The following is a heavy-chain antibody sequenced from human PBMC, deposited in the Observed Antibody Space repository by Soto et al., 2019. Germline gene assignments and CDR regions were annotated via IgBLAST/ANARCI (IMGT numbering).Heavy chain of an antibody. CDR2: IIPFFGTA. Sequence: VKVSCKTSGGPFSTFGISWVRRAPGQGLEWVGGIIPFFGTAEYSQKFEDRITITADESTNTVYMDLRSLTSEDTAIYYCARTAPMDAGDKYYYDYWGQGTLVTVSS. CDR3: ARTAPMDAGDKYYYDY. V-gene: IGHV1-69*13. D-gene: IGHD3-16*01. CDR1: GGPFSTFG. J-gene: IGHJ4*02.